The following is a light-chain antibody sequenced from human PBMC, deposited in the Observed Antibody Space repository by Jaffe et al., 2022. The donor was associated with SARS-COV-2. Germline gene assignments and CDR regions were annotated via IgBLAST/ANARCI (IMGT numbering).Light chain of an antibody. CDR3: AARDDTLNGPV. Sequence: QSVLTQPPSASGTPGQRVSISCSGSSSNIGSNSVSWYQQFPGAAPKLLIYNNDRRPSGVPDRFSGSKSGTAASLAISGLQSEDESDYYCAARDDTLNGPVFGGGTKLTVL. CDR1: SSNIGSNS. CDR2: NND. J-gene: IGLJ3*02. V-gene: IGLV1-44*01.